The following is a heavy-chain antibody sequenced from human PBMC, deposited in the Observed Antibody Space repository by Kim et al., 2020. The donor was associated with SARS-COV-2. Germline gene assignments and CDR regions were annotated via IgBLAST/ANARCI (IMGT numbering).Heavy chain of an antibody. CDR3: AIDGVVAGTRGNWFDP. Sequence: ASVKVSCKASGYTFTSYAMHWVRQAPGQRLEWMGWINAGNGNTKYSQKFQGRVTITRDTSASTAYMELSSLRSEDTAVYYCAIDGVVAGTRGNWFDPWGQGTLVTVSS. CDR2: INAGNGNT. CDR1: GYTFTSYA. J-gene: IGHJ5*02. D-gene: IGHD2-15*01. V-gene: IGHV1-3*01.